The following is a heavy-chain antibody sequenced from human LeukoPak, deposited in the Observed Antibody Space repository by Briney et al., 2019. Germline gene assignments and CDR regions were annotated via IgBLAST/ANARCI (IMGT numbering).Heavy chain of an antibody. J-gene: IGHJ2*01. Sequence: PGGSLRLSCAASGFTFSSYGMHWVRQAPGKGLEWVAVTSYAGNNKQYADSVRGRFTISRDTFKNTLYLQMDSLRTEDTAVYYCAKDNSSWGAGYWYFDLWGRGTLVMVSS. CDR1: GFTFSSYG. V-gene: IGHV3-30*18. D-gene: IGHD6-13*01. CDR2: TSYAGNNK. CDR3: AKDNSSWGAGYWYFDL.